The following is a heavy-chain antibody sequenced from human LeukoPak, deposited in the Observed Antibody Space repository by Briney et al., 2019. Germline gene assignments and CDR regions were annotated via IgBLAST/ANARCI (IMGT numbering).Heavy chain of an antibody. CDR1: GFTFSSYW. Sequence: GGSLRLSCAASGFTFSSYWMHWVGQGPGKGLVWVSRIKSDGTTNYADSVKGRFTISRDNAKNTLSLQMNSLRAEDTGVYYCARAPSEIGGYYPQSIRQWGQGTLVTVSS. D-gene: IGHD3-22*01. J-gene: IGHJ1*01. CDR3: ARAPSEIGGYYPQSIRQ. V-gene: IGHV3-74*01. CDR2: IKSDGTT.